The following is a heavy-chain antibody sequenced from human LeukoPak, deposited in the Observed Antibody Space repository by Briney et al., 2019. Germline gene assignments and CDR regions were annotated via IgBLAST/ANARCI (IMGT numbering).Heavy chain of an antibody. J-gene: IGHJ6*02. V-gene: IGHV3-23*01. CDR2: ICGGGDNT. CDR1: GFTFTSYG. CDR3: ARGTYYYDGSAYDYDGMDV. D-gene: IGHD3-22*01. Sequence: GGSLRLSCAASGFTFTSYGIRWVRQAPGKGLEWVAVICGGGDNTYYADSVKGRFTISRDNSKNTVYLQMNSLRAEDTDVYYCARGTYYYDGSAYDYDGMDVWGQGTTVTVSS.